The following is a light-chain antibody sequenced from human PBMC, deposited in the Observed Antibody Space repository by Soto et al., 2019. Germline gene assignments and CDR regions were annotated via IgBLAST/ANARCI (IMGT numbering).Light chain of an antibody. J-gene: IGKJ1*01. V-gene: IGKV1-5*03. CDR1: QSISSW. CDR2: KAS. Sequence: DIQMTQSPSTVSASVGDRVTITCRASQSISSWLAWYQQKPGKAPNLLIYKASSLESGVPSRFSGSGSGTEFTLTISSLQPDDFATYYCQQYNSYWTFGQGTKVEIK. CDR3: QQYNSYWT.